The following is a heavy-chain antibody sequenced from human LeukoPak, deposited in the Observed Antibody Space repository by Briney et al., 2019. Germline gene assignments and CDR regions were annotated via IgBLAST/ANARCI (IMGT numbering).Heavy chain of an antibody. CDR2: IIPIFGTA. Sequence: SVKVSCKASGGTFSSYAISWVRQAPGQGLEWMGQIIPIFGTANYAQKFQGRVTITTDESTSTAYMELSSLRSEDTAVYYCARDRYYGEPDYYYMDVWGKGTTVTVSS. CDR3: ARDRYYGEPDYYYMDV. D-gene: IGHD4-17*01. CDR1: GGTFSSYA. V-gene: IGHV1-69*05. J-gene: IGHJ6*03.